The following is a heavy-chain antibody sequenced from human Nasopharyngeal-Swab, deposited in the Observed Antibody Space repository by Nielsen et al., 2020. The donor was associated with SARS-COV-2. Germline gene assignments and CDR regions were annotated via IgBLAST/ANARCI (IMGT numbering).Heavy chain of an antibody. V-gene: IGHV3-30*04. J-gene: IGHJ3*02. CDR1: GFTFSSYA. Sequence: GESLKISCAASGFTFSSYAMHWVRQAPGKGLEWVAVISYDGSNKYYADPVKGRFTISRDNSKNTLYLQMNSLRAEDTAVYYCARDHDDYVWGSYRYDAFDIWGQGTMVTVSS. D-gene: IGHD3-16*02. CDR2: ISYDGSNK. CDR3: ARDHDDYVWGSYRYDAFDI.